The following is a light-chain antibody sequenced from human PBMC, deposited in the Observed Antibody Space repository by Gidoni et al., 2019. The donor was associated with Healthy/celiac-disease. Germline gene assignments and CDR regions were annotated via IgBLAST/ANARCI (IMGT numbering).Light chain of an antibody. J-gene: IGKJ4*01. Sequence: IRVTPAPSSFSSSTGDRVTITCRASQGISSYLAWYQQKPGKAPKLLIYAASTLQSGVPSRFSGSGSGTDFTLTISCLQSEDFATYYCQQHYSYPLTFGGGTKVEIK. CDR2: AAS. CDR1: QGISSY. CDR3: QQHYSYPLT. V-gene: IGKV1-8*01.